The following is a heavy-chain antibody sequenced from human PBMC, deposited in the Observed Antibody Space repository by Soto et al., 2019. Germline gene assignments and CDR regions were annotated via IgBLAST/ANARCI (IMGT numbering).Heavy chain of an antibody. CDR3: EREVCSSTRCFVSAAFDI. CDR1: GFTFSSYS. J-gene: IGHJ3*02. CDR2: ISSSSSTI. D-gene: IGHD2-2*01. Sequence: GGSLRLSCAASGFTFSSYSMNWVRQAPGKGLEWVSYISSSSSTIYYADSVKGRFTISRDNAKNSLYLQMNSLRAEDTAVYYCEREVCSSTRCFVSAAFDIWGQGKMVTFSS. V-gene: IGHV3-48*01.